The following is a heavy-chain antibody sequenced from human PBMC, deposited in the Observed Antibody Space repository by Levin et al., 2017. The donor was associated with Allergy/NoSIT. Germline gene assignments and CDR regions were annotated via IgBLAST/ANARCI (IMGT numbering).Heavy chain of an antibody. CDR1: GGSVSSGSYY. J-gene: IGHJ6*02. CDR3: ASREPSGYYGMDV. V-gene: IGHV4-61*01. CDR2: IYYSGST. Sequence: SETLSLTCTVSGGSVSSGSYYWSWIRQPPGKGLEWIGYIYYSGSTNYNPSLKSRVTISVDTSKNQFSLKLSSVTAADTAGYYCASREPSGYYGMDVWGQGTTVTVSS. D-gene: IGHD1-26*01.